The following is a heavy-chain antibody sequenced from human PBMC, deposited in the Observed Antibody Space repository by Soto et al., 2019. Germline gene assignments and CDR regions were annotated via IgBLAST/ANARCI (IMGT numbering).Heavy chain of an antibody. CDR2: IYPGDSDT. V-gene: IGHV5-51*01. CDR1: GYTFTNYW. J-gene: IGHJ6*02. CDR3: AASIFYYGMDV. Sequence: GESLKISCKGSGYTFTNYWIGWVRQMPGKGLEWMGIIYPGDSDTKYNPSFQGQVTISADKSITTTYLRWTSLKASDTAIYYCAASIFYYGMDVWGXGTTVNVSS.